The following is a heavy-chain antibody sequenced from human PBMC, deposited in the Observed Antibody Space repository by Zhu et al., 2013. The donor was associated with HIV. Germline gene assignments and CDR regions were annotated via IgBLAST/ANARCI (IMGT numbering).Heavy chain of an antibody. CDR3: ARVPYPRGYSYGLCDY. D-gene: IGHD5-18*01. CDR1: GYTFTSYD. V-gene: IGHV1-8*01. CDR2: MNPNSGNT. J-gene: IGHJ4*02. Sequence: QVQLVQSGAEVKKPGASVKVSCKASGYTFTSYDINWVRQATGQGLEWMGWMNPNSGNTGYAQKFQGRVTMTRNTSISTAYMELSSLRSEDTAVYYCARVPYPRGYSYGLCDYWGQGTLVTVSS.